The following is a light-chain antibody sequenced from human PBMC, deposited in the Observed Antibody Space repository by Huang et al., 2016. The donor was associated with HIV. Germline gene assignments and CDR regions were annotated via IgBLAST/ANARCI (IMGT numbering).Light chain of an antibody. CDR2: DAS. CDR3: QQRGNWPPVT. J-gene: IGKJ4*01. CDR1: QSVTHY. Sequence: EVVLTQSPATLSLSPGERATLSCRASQSVTHYLAWYQQKPGQPPRLLIYDASNRATGVPARFSGSGSGTDFTLTISSLEPEDCAVYYCQQRGNWPPVTFGGGTKVEIK. V-gene: IGKV3-11*01.